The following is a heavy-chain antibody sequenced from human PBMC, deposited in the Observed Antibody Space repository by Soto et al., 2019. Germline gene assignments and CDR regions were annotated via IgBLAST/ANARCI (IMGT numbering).Heavy chain of an antibody. Sequence: SETLSLTCAVYGGSFSGYYWSWIRQPPGKGLEWIGEINHSGSTNYNPSLKSRVTISVDTSKNQFSLKLSSVTAADTAVYYCARGRTYYYGSGRLWFDPWGQGILVTVAS. J-gene: IGHJ5*02. CDR1: GGSFSGYY. D-gene: IGHD3-10*01. V-gene: IGHV4-34*01. CDR2: INHSGST. CDR3: ARGRTYYYGSGRLWFDP.